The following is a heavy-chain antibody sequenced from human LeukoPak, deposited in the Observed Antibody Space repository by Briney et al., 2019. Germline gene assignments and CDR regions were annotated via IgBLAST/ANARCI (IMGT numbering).Heavy chain of an antibody. D-gene: IGHD3-16*02. V-gene: IGHV3-48*01. CDR1: GFTFSSYS. J-gene: IGHJ4*02. CDR2: ISSSSSTI. CDR3: IYDYVWGSYRFDY. Sequence: PGGSLRLSCAASGFTFSSYSMNWVRQAPGKGLEWVSYISSSSSTIYYADSVKGRFTISRDNAKNSLYLQMNSLRAEDTAVYYCIYDYVWGSYRFDYWGQGTLVIVSS.